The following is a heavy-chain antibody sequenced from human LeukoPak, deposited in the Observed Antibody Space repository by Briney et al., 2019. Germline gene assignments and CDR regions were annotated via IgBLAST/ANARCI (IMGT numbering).Heavy chain of an antibody. CDR1: GFSLSSYG. Sequence: GRSLRLSCAAAGFSLSSYGMHWVRQAPGKGLEWVAVIWYDGGNNYYADSVEDRFTISRDNSKNTLYLQLNSLRAEDPAVYCCAKEAYIRMSTIASDLWGQGTLVTVSS. V-gene: IGHV3-33*06. CDR3: AKEAYIRMSTIASDL. D-gene: IGHD5-24*01. CDR2: IWYDGGNN. J-gene: IGHJ5*02.